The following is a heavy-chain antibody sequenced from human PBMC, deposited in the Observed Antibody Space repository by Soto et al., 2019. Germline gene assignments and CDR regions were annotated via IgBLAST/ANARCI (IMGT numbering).Heavy chain of an antibody. CDR2: IIPIFGTA. CDR1: GGTFSSYA. Sequence: QVQLVQSGAEVKKPGSSVKVSCKASGGTFSSYAISWVRQAPGQGLEWMGGIIPIFGTANYAQKFQGRVTITADESTSTAYMELSSLRSEDTAVYYCARGAYYDSRGYEMGVYFDYWGQGTLVTVSS. D-gene: IGHD3-22*01. CDR3: ARGAYYDSRGYEMGVYFDY. J-gene: IGHJ4*02. V-gene: IGHV1-69*12.